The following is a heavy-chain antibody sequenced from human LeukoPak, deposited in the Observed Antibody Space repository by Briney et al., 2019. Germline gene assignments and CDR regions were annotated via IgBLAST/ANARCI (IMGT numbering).Heavy chain of an antibody. J-gene: IGHJ5*02. CDR1: GFSLSTRGAG. CDR2: IYCDDDK. D-gene: IGHD1-1*01. CDR3: AHRGGTTPFDP. V-gene: IGHV2-5*02. Sequence: ESGPTLVNPTQALTLTCTFSGFSLSTRGAGVGWIRQPPVKALEWLALIYCDDDKRYSPSLKSRLTITKDISKNQVVLTMTNMDPVDTATYYCAHRGGTTPFDPWGQGTLVTVSS.